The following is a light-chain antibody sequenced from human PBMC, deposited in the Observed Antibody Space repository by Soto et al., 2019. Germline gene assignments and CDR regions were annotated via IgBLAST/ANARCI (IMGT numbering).Light chain of an antibody. J-gene: IGLJ1*01. V-gene: IGLV2-14*01. CDR2: DVS. CDR3: SSYTSSSTPYV. CDR1: SSDDGSYNY. Sequence: QSALTQPASVSGSPGQSITISCTGTSSDDGSYNYVSWYQQHPGKAPKLMIYDVSNRPSGVSNRFSGSKSGNTASLTISGLQAEDEADYYCSSYTSSSTPYVFGTGTKVTVL.